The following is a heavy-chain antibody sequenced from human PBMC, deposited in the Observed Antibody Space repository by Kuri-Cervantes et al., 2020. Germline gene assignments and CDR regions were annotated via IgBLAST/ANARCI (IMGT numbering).Heavy chain of an antibody. D-gene: IGHD5-24*01. Sequence: GESLKISCKGSGYSFTSYWIGWVRQMPGKGLEWMGIIYPGDSDTRYGPSFQGQVTISADKSISTAYLQWSSLKASDTAMYYCVSLDGYNYFLGAFDIWGQGTRVTVSS. CDR2: IYPGDSDT. CDR1: GYSFTSYW. J-gene: IGHJ3*02. V-gene: IGHV5-51*01. CDR3: VSLDGYNYFLGAFDI.